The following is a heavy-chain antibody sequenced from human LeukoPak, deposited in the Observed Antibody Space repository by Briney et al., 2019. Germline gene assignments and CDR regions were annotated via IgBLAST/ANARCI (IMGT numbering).Heavy chain of an antibody. J-gene: IGHJ4*02. Sequence: GGSLCLSCAVYGFSFSSYYMSWVRQPPGKGLEWVGDINSSGSTNYAPSVKGRVTISRDNSKNKVYLQMNSLRAADTAVYYCARDQSSGYDPGLSFDYWGQGTLVTVSS. CDR2: INSSGST. D-gene: IGHD5-12*01. CDR3: ARDQSSGYDPGLSFDY. V-gene: IGHV3-53*01. CDR1: GFSFSSYY.